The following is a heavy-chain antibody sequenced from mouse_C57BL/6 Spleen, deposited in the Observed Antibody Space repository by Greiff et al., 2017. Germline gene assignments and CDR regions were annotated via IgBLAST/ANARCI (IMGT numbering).Heavy chain of an antibody. CDR1: GYSFTDYN. J-gene: IGHJ4*01. D-gene: IGHD1-1*01. Sequence: VQLKQSGPELVKPGASVKISCKASGYSFTDYNMNWVKQSNGKSLEWIGVINPNIGTASYKQKFTGKATLTVDQSSSIAYMQLNSLTSEDSAVYYCVITTVLAPMDDWGQGTSVTVSS. CDR2: INPNIGTA. CDR3: VITTVLAPMDD. V-gene: IGHV1-39*01.